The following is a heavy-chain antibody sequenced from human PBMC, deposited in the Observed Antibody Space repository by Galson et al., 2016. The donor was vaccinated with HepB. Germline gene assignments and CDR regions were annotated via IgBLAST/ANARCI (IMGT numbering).Heavy chain of an antibody. CDR3: ARGDQTDGYNYAY. D-gene: IGHD5-24*01. V-gene: IGHV1-69*13. CDR1: GGTFSTNA. CDR2: IIPILGTA. J-gene: IGHJ4*02. Sequence: SVKVSCKASGGTFSTNAIGWVRQAPGQGLEWMGGIIPILGTANYAQRFQGRVTITADESTSTASMELSGLRAEDTAIYYGARGDQTDGYNYAYWGQGTLVTVSS.